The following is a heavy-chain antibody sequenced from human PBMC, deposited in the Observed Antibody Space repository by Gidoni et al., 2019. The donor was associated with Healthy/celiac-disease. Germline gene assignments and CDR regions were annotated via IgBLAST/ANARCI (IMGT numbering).Heavy chain of an antibody. CDR1: GGTFSSYA. V-gene: IGHV1-69*04. J-gene: IGHJ4*02. CDR3: ASTDSSGYYLVY. CDR2: IIPILGIA. Sequence: QVQLVQSGAEVKKPGSSVKVSCKASGGTFSSYAISWVRQAPGQGLEWMGRIIPILGIANYAQKFQGRVTITADKSTSTAYMELSSLRSEDTAVYYCASTDSSGYYLVYWGQGTLVTVSS. D-gene: IGHD3-22*01.